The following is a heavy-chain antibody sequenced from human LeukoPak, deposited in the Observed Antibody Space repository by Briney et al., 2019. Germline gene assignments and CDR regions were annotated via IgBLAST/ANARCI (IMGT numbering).Heavy chain of an antibody. CDR2: INSDGSST. CDR1: GFTFGSYW. D-gene: IGHD6-13*01. CDR3: AKDQGIAAAGTWTDY. Sequence: GGSLRLSCAASGFTFGSYWMHWVRQAPGKGLVWVSRINSDGSSTSYADSVKGRFTISRDNAKNSLYLQMNSLRAEDTALYYCAKDQGIAAAGTWTDYWGQGTLVTVSS. V-gene: IGHV3-74*01. J-gene: IGHJ4*02.